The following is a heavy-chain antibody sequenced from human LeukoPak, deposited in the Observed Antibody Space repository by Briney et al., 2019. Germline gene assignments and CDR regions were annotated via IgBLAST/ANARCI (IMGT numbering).Heavy chain of an antibody. D-gene: IGHD3-22*01. V-gene: IGHV3-7*01. J-gene: IGHJ4*02. CDR1: GFTFSSYW. CDR2: IKQDGSEK. CDR3: ATFSPDPSITYYYDSSGYIFDY. Sequence: QPGGSLRLSCAASGFTFSSYWMSWVRQAPGKGLEWVANIKQDGSEKYYVDSVKGRFTISRDNAKNSLYLQMNSLRAEDTAVYYCATFSPDPSITYYYDSSGYIFDYWGQGTLATVSS.